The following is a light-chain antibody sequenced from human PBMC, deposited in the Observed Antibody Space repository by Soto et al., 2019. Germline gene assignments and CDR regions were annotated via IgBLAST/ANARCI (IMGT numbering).Light chain of an antibody. Sequence: AIQLTQSPAPLSASVGDRVTITCRASQGIRNDLGWFQQKPGKAPKLLIYAASSLQTGVPSRFSGSGSGTYFTLTISSLQVEDFATYYCLQEYRYPLTFGGGTKVEI. CDR2: AAS. V-gene: IGKV1-6*01. J-gene: IGKJ4*01. CDR1: QGIRND. CDR3: LQEYRYPLT.